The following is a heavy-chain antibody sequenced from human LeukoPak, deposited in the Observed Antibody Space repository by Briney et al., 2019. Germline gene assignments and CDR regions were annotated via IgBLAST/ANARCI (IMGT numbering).Heavy chain of an antibody. Sequence: SGGSLRLSCAASGFTFSRYEMNWVRQAPGKGLEWVSSISSSSSYIYYADSVKGRFTISRDNAKNSLYLQMNSLRAGDTAVYYCAELGITMIGGVWGKGTTVTISS. CDR2: ISSSSSYI. D-gene: IGHD3-10*02. J-gene: IGHJ6*04. V-gene: IGHV3-21*01. CDR1: GFTFSRYE. CDR3: AELGITMIGGV.